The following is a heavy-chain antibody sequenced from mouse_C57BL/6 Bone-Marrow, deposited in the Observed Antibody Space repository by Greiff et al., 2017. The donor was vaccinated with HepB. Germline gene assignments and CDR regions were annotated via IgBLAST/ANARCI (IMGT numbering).Heavy chain of an antibody. CDR2: IRNKANGYTS. Sequence: EVQLVESGGGLVQPGGSLSLSCAASGFTFTDYYMSWVRQPPGKALEWLGFIRNKANGYTSEYSVSVKGRFTITRDNSKSILYLKMLALGAEDSASYCCARYGGSGAMDYWGQGTSVTVSS. CDR3: ARYGGSGAMDY. V-gene: IGHV7-3*01. CDR1: GFTFTDYY. J-gene: IGHJ4*01.